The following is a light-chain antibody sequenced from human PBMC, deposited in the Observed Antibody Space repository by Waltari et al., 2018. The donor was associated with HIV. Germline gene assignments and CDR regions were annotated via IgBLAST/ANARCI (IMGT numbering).Light chain of an antibody. CDR2: RDT. V-gene: IGLV3-1*01. Sequence: SYDLTQPPSGSVAPGQTATITCSGNKLADRFAQWFHQKPGLSPFWPIFRDTQRPSGNPERFSASTSANTSTLAISGAQPVDECDYYCQACDTNTVVFGGGTKLTVL. J-gene: IGLJ2*01. CDR3: QACDTNTVV. CDR1: KLADRF.